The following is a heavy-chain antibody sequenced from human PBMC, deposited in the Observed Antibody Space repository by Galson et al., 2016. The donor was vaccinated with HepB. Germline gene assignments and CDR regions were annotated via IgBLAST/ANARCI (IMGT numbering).Heavy chain of an antibody. V-gene: IGHV3-74*01. CDR2: IHPDGSST. CDR1: GFTFSNYW. Sequence: SLRLSCAASGFTFSNYWMHWVRQAPGKGLVWVSQIHPDGSSTTYADSVKGRFTSSRDNAKNSLYLQMTSLRVEDTAVYFCARDFYCFDYWGQGALVTVSS. D-gene: IGHD3-3*01. J-gene: IGHJ4*02. CDR3: ARDFYCFDY.